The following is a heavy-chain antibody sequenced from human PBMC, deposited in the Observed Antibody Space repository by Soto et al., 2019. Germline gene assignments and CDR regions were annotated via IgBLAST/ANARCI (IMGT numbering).Heavy chain of an antibody. CDR3: ARLRSGSGDYVPFTYAFEF. J-gene: IGHJ3*01. CDR1: GVSISSSSYY. Sequence: QLQLQESGPGLVKPSETLSLTCSVSGVSISSSSYYWGWIRQPPGKGLEWIGTIYYSGSTHYNPSLKSRVTISVDTAKNQLCLKLSSVAAADTAVYFCARLRSGSGDYVPFTYAFEFWVQWRMVTVSS. D-gene: IGHD4-17*01. CDR2: IYYSGST. V-gene: IGHV4-39*01.